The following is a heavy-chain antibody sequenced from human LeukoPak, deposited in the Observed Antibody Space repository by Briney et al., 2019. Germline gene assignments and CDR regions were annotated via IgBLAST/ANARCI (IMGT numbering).Heavy chain of an antibody. D-gene: IGHD6-13*01. J-gene: IGHJ4*02. CDR3: AREYSSSWFL. CDR2: ISYDGSNK. CDR1: GFTFSSYA. Sequence: PGRSLRLSCAASGFTFSSYAMHWVRQAPGKGLEWVAVISYDGSNKYYADSVKGRFTISRDNSKNTLYLQMNSLRAEDTAVYYCAREYSSSWFLWGQGTLVTVSS. V-gene: IGHV3-30-3*01.